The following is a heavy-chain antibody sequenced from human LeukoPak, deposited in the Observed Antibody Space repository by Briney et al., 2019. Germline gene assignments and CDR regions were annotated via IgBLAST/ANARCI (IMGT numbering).Heavy chain of an antibody. D-gene: IGHD1-26*01. Sequence: GGSLRLSCAASGFTFSDYDMHWVRQATGRGLEWVSGIGTADDTYYPGSVKGRFTISRENAKNSLYLQMNSLRAGDTAVYYCARGTLDSWESMDYWGQGTLVTVSS. CDR2: IGTADDT. CDR3: ARGTLDSWESMDY. V-gene: IGHV3-13*01. J-gene: IGHJ4*02. CDR1: GFTFSDYD.